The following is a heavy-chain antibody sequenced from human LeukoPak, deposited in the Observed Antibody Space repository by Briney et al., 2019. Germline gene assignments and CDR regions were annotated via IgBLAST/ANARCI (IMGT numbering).Heavy chain of an antibody. V-gene: IGHV1-2*02. CDR2: INPNSGGT. CDR3: ARDSYWYGGSYLLDY. D-gene: IGHD1-26*01. J-gene: IGHJ4*02. CDR1: GYTFTGYY. Sequence: ASVKVSCKASGYTFTGYYMHWVRQAPGQGLEWMGWINPNSGGTNYAQKFQGRVTMTRDTSISTAYMELSGLRSDDTAVYYCARDSYWYGGSYLLDYWGQGTLVTVSS.